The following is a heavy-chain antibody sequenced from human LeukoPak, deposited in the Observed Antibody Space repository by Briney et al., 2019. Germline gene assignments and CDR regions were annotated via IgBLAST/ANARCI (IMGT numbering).Heavy chain of an antibody. D-gene: IGHD2-2*01. Sequence: GASVKVSCKASGYSFTGYYLFWVRQAPGQGFEWMGWINPNSGVTKSAQNFQGRVTMTRDTSISTVYMELGSLRSDDTAVYYCARVYCSSTSCYEGWFDPWGQGTLVTVSS. CDR1: GYSFTGYY. CDR2: INPNSGVT. J-gene: IGHJ5*02. CDR3: ARVYCSSTSCYEGWFDP. V-gene: IGHV1-2*02.